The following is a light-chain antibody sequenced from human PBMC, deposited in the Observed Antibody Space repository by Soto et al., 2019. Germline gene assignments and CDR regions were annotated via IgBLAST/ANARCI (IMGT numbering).Light chain of an antibody. CDR1: QSVSSN. V-gene: IGKV3-15*01. J-gene: IGKJ1*01. CDR3: QQYNNCPPWT. CDR2: HAS. Sequence: IIMSQSPATLSVSPGERATLSCSSSQSVSSNLAWYQQKPGQAPRLLIYHASARATGIPARFSGSGSGTEFTLTISGLQYADFAVYYCQQYNNCPPWTVGQGAKVDIK.